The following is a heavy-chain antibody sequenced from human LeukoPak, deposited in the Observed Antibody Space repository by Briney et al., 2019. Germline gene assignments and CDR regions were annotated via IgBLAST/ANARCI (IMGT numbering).Heavy chain of an antibody. V-gene: IGHV1-69*04. CDR2: IIPILGIA. CDR1: GGTFSSYA. CDR3: ARDKITMVRGVIIAETNFDY. D-gene: IGHD3-10*01. Sequence: ASVKVSCKASGGTFSSYAMSWVRQAPGQGLEWMGRIIPILGIANYAQKFQGRVTITADKSTSTAYMELSSLRSEDTAVYYCARDKITMVRGVIIAETNFDYWGQGTLVTVSS. J-gene: IGHJ4*02.